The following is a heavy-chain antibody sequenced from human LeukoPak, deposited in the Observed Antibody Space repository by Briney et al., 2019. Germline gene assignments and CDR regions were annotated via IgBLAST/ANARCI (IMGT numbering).Heavy chain of an antibody. D-gene: IGHD6-19*01. CDR2: ISAYNGNT. CDR3: ARHPGPQLQWLPRKLNFDY. CDR1: GYTFTSYG. J-gene: IGHJ4*02. V-gene: IGHV1-18*01. Sequence: ASVKVSCKASGYTFTSYGISWVRQAPGQGLEWMGWISAYNGNTNYAQKLQGRVTTTTDTSTSTAYMELRSLRSDDTAVYYCARHPGPQLQWLPRKLNFDYWGQGTLVTVSS.